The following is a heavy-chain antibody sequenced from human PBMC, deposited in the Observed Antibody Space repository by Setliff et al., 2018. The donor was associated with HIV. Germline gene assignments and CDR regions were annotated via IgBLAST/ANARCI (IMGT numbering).Heavy chain of an antibody. CDR2: IFHSGNT. J-gene: IGHJ4*02. Sequence: PSETLSLTCAVSGYSISSGYYWGWIRQPPGKGLEWIGSIFHSGNTYYNSSLKSRVTISLDTSKNQFSLKLSSVTAADTAVYYCASYYGADEPSYYFDFWGQGTQVTVSS. D-gene: IGHD3-22*01. V-gene: IGHV4-38-2*01. CDR1: GYSISSGYY. CDR3: ASYYGADEPSYYFDF.